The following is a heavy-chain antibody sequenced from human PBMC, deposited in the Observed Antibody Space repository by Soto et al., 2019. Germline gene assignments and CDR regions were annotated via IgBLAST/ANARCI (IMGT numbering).Heavy chain of an antibody. CDR2: ISMSSRTM. D-gene: IGHD2-21*01. CDR1: GFSFSSYS. CDR3: AKVSLSVVIGYFDY. V-gene: IGHV3-48*01. J-gene: IGHJ4*02. Sequence: GGSLRLSCAASGFSFSSYSMNWVRQAPGKGLEWVSYISMSSRTMYYADSVKGRFTISRDNAKNTLYLQMNSLRAEDTAVYYCAKVSLSVVIGYFDYWGQGTLVTVSS.